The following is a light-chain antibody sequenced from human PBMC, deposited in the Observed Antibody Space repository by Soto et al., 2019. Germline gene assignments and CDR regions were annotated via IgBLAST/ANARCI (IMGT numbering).Light chain of an antibody. J-gene: IGKJ1*01. CDR3: QQFNNWPPWT. CDR1: QSVSPNY. V-gene: IGKV3-15*01. CDR2: GAS. Sequence: ELMLTQSPVSLSLSPGDRATLSCRASQSVSPNYLAWYQQKPGQAPRLLIYGASTRATGIPARFSGSGSGTEFTLTISGLQSDDFAVYYCQQFNNWPPWTFGQGTKVDIK.